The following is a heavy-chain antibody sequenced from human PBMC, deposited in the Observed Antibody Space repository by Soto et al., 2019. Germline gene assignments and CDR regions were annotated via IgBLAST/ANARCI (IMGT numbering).Heavy chain of an antibody. D-gene: IGHD5-18*01. Sequence: EVQLVESGGGLVQPGGSLRLSCAASGFTFSSYSMNWVRQAPGKGLEWVSYISSRSSTIYYADSVKGRFTISRDNAKSSLYLQMNSLRAEDTAVYYCARDSGYSYGPHDYWGQATLVTVSS. J-gene: IGHJ4*02. CDR3: ARDSGYSYGPHDY. V-gene: IGHV3-48*01. CDR1: GFTFSSYS. CDR2: ISSRSSTI.